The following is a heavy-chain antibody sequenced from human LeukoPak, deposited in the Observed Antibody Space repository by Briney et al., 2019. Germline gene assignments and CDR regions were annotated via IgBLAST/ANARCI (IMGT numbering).Heavy chain of an antibody. CDR3: ARRGAMVCFDY. J-gene: IGHJ4*02. CDR2: IYPGDSHT. Sequence: GESLKISFKGSGYRFTSYWIGWVRPMPGKGLEWMGIIYPGDSHTRYRPSFQGQVTSSADKSISTAYLQWSSLKASDTAMYYCARRGAMVCFDYWGQGTLVTVSS. D-gene: IGHD5-18*01. CDR1: GYRFTSYW. V-gene: IGHV5-51*01.